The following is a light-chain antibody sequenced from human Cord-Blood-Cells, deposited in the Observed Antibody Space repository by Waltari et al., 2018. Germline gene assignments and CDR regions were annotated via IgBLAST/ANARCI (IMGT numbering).Light chain of an antibody. CDR3: QQRSNWPT. V-gene: IGKV3-11*01. CDR2: DAS. CDR1: QSVSSY. J-gene: IGKJ4*01. Sequence: DIVLTQSPATLSLSPGERATLSCRASQSVSSYLAWYQQKPGQAPRLLIYDASNRATGIPARFSGGGAGTDFTLTISSLEPEDFAVYYCQQRSNWPTFGGGTKVEIK.